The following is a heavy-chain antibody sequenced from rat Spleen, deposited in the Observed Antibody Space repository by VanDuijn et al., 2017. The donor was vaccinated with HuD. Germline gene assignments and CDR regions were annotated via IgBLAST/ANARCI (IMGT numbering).Heavy chain of an antibody. V-gene: IGHV2-43*01. Sequence: QVQLKESGPGLVQPSQTLSLTCTVSGFSLTTYHVSWVRQPPGKGLEWMGVIWTGGNTDYNSALKSRLSISRDTSKSQVFLEMNSLQTEDTATYYCVREANSPGITFDYWGQGVMVTVSS. J-gene: IGHJ2*01. CDR1: GFSLTTYH. CDR3: VREANSPGITFDY. CDR2: IWTGGNT. D-gene: IGHD1-4*01.